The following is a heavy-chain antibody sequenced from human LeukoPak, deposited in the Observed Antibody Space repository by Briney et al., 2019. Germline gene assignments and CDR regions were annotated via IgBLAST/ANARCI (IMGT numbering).Heavy chain of an antibody. CDR1: GFTFSSYG. D-gene: IGHD2-21*01. CDR3: AKIRDGDRSRYFDH. CDR2: IRYDGSIQ. J-gene: IGHJ4*02. V-gene: IGHV3-30*02. Sequence: GGSLRLSCAEPGFTFSSYGMQRVRQAPGKGLEWVAFIRYDGSIQYYGDSVKGRFTISRDNSKNTLYLQMNSLRVEDTAVYYCAKIRDGDRSRYFDHCGQGTLVTVSS.